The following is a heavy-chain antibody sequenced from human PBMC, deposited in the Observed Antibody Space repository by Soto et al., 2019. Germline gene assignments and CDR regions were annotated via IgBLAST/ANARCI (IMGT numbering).Heavy chain of an antibody. CDR2: ISATGGGT. CDR3: AKDRRAGGNSAFYFDF. J-gene: IGHJ4*02. Sequence: PGGSLRLSCAASGFKFSNYAMSWVRQAPGKGLEWASLISATGGGTYYADSVEGRFTISRDNSHNTLYLQVHSLTAEDTAVYYCAKDRRAGGNSAFYFDFWGQGAQVTVSS. V-gene: IGHV3-23*01. D-gene: IGHD3-16*01. CDR1: GFKFSNYA.